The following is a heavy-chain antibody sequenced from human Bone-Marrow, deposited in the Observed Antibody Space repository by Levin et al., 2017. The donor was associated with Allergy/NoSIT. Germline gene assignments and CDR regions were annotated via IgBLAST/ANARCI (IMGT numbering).Heavy chain of an antibody. V-gene: IGHV3-30*18. D-gene: IGHD3-3*01. J-gene: IGHJ4*02. CDR1: GFTFNSHA. Sequence: PGGSLRLSCTGSGFTFNSHAIHWVRQAPGKGLEWVAFISYDGINQYYADSVMGRFTFSRDNSKNTVFLQMNSLRPEDTAVYYCAKEGGVEWLLYGQSYFDYWGQGTLVTVSS. CDR2: ISYDGINQ. CDR3: AKEGGVEWLLYGQSYFDY.